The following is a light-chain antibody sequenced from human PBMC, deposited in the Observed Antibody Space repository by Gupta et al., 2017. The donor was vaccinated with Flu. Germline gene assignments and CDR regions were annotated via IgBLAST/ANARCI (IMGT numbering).Light chain of an antibody. V-gene: IGKV2-24*01. Sequence: DIVMTQTPLSSPVTLGQPASISCRSSQSLVHSNGNTYLSWLHQRPGQPPRLLIYHISSRFYGVPDRFSGSGAGTDFTLKISRVEAEDVGVYYCRQAKEFPRTFGQGTKVEIK. CDR2: HIS. CDR1: QSLVHSNGNTY. J-gene: IGKJ1*01. CDR3: RQAKEFPRT.